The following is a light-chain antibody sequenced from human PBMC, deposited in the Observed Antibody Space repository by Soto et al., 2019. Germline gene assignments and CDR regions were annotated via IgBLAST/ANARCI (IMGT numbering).Light chain of an antibody. CDR1: SSDVGRYDY. CDR3: GSFAGAYSYV. V-gene: IGLV2-11*01. CDR2: DVT. J-gene: IGLJ1*01. Sequence: QSALTQPRSVSASPGQSVTISCTGTSSDVGRYDYVSWYQQHPGKAPKLIVYDVTERPSGVPDRFSGSKSGNTASLTISGLQAEDEADYSCGSFAGAYSYVFGAGTKVSV.